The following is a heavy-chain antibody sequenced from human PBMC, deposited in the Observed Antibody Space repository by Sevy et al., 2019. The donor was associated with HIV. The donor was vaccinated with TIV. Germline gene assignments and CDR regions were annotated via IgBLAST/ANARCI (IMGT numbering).Heavy chain of an antibody. CDR1: GFTFSSYA. D-gene: IGHD2-21*01. V-gene: IGHV3-30*04. Sequence: GGSLRLSCAASGFTFSSYAMHWVRQAPGKGLEWVAVISYDGSNKYYADSVKGRFTISRDNSKNTLYLQMNSLRAEDSAVYYCARDSQPRSYSYLDYWGQGTLVTVSS. J-gene: IGHJ4*02. CDR3: ARDSQPRSYSYLDY. CDR2: ISYDGSNK.